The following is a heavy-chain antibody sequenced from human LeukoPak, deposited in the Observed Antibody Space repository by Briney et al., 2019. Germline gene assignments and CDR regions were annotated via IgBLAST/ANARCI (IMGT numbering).Heavy chain of an antibody. CDR2: IRSKAYGGTT. Sequence: PGGSLRLSCTASGFTFGDYAMSWVRQAPGKGLEWVGFIRSKAYGGTTEYAASVKGRFTISRDDSKSIAYLQMNSLKTEDTAVYYCTRQYYDFWSGYLFDYWGQGTLVTVSS. J-gene: IGHJ4*02. D-gene: IGHD3-3*01. CDR1: GFTFGDYA. V-gene: IGHV3-49*04. CDR3: TRQYYDFWSGYLFDY.